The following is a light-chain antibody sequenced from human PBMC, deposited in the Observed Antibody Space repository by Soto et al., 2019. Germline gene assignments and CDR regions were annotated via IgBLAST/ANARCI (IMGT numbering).Light chain of an antibody. Sequence: ALAQPASVSGSPGQSITISCTGTSSDIGGHDDVSWYQQHPGKVPKLLIYGVTDRPSGVSNRFSGSKSGNVASLTISGLQAEDEADYYCCSYTSDLTPYVFGTGTKVTVL. CDR2: GVT. CDR1: SSDIGGHDD. V-gene: IGLV2-14*03. CDR3: CSYTSDLTPYV. J-gene: IGLJ1*01.